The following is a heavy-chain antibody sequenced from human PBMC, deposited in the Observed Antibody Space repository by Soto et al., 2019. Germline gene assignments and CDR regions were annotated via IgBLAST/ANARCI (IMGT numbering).Heavy chain of an antibody. Sequence: GGSLRLSCEASGLNFSNYAMSWARQAPGKGLEWVSAISGSGGSTYYADSVKGRFTISRDNSKNTLYLQMNSLRAEDTAVYYCAKDATIFGVVPACFDYWGQGTLVTVSS. D-gene: IGHD3-3*01. CDR1: GLNFSNYA. CDR2: ISGSGGST. CDR3: AKDATIFGVVPACFDY. J-gene: IGHJ4*02. V-gene: IGHV3-23*01.